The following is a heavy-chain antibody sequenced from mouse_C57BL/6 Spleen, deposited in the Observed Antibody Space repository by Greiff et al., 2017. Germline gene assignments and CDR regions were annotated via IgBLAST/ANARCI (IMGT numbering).Heavy chain of an antibody. Sequence: VQLKESGGGLVQPGGSLKLSCAASGFTFSDYGMAWVRQAPRKGPEWVAFISNLAYSIYYADTVTGRFTISNENAKNTQYLEMSSLRSDDTAMYDCARHDYDDGGYYDAMDYWGQGTSVTVSA. CDR3: ARHDYDDGGYYDAMDY. D-gene: IGHD2-4*01. J-gene: IGHJ4*01. V-gene: IGHV5-15*01. CDR1: GFTFSDYG. CDR2: ISNLAYSI.